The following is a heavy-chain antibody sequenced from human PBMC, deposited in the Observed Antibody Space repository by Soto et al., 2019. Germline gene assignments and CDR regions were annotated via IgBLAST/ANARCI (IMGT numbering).Heavy chain of an antibody. CDR2: ISYDGSNK. J-gene: IGHJ4*02. D-gene: IGHD5-12*01. CDR3: ARESDIVATNPTFDY. V-gene: IGHV3-30-3*01. Sequence: QVQLVESGGGVVQPGRSLRLSCAASGFTFSSCAMHWVRQAPGKGLEWVAVISYDGSNKYYADSVKGRFTISRDNSKNTLYLQMNSLRAEDTAVYYCARESDIVATNPTFDYWGQGTLVTVSS. CDR1: GFTFSSCA.